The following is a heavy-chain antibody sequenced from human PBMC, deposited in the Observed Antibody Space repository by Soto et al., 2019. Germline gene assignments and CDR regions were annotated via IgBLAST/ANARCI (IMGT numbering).Heavy chain of an antibody. J-gene: IGHJ6*02. D-gene: IGHD3-10*01. Sequence: GGSLRLSCAASGFTFSSYAMHWVRQAPGKGLEWVAVISYDGSNKYYADSVKGRFTISRDNSKNTLYLQMNSLRAEDTAVYYCARPPYYYGSGSYYNEPSYYYYGMDVWGQGTTVTVSS. CDR1: GFTFSSYA. V-gene: IGHV3-30-3*01. CDR2: ISYDGSNK. CDR3: ARPPYYYGSGSYYNEPSYYYYGMDV.